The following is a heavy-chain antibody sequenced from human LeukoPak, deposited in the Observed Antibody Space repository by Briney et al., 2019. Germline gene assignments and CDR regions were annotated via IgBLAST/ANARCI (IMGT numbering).Heavy chain of an antibody. CDR2: IYTSWST. Sequence: SETLSLTCTVSGDSIRSYYWSWIRQPAGKGREWIGRIYTSWSTNYNPSRQNRVTMSVDTSKNQFSLKLSSVTAADTAVYYCASTTYYYDSSGYSFLDYWGQGTLVTVSS. J-gene: IGHJ4*02. CDR1: GDSIRSYY. V-gene: IGHV4-4*07. CDR3: ASTTYYYDSSGYSFLDY. D-gene: IGHD3-22*01.